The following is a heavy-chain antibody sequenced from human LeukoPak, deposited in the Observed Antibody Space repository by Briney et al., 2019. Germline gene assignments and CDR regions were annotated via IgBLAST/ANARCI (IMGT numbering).Heavy chain of an antibody. V-gene: IGHV1-2*02. CDR2: INPNSGGT. CDR3: ARDIVVVPAAPRAFDI. J-gene: IGHJ3*02. CDR1: GYTFTGYY. Sequence: ASVKVSCKASGYTFTGYYMHWVRQAPGQGLEWMGWINPNSGGTNYAQKFQVRVTMTRDTSISTAYMELSRLRSDDTAVYYCARDIVVVPAAPRAFDIWGQGTMVTVSS. D-gene: IGHD2-2*01.